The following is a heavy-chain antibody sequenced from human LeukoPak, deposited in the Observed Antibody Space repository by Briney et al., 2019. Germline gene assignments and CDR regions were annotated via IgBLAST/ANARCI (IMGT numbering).Heavy chain of an antibody. V-gene: IGHV3-66*01. Sequence: GGSLRLSCAASGFTVSSNYMSWVRQAPGKGLEWVSVIYTDGTTHYADSVKGRFTISRDSSKNTLYLQMSSLRAEDTAVYYCARSASYDSTSYYIYYFLDVWGKGATVTISS. CDR2: IYTDGTT. D-gene: IGHD3-22*01. CDR3: ARSASYDSTSYYIYYFLDV. J-gene: IGHJ6*03. CDR1: GFTVSSNY.